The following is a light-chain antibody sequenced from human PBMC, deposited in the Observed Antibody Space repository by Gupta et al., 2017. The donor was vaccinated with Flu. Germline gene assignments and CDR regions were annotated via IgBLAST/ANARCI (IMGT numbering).Light chain of an antibody. V-gene: IGLV1-44*01. J-gene: IGLJ1*01. CDR3: ADCGDSVNVLEV. CDR1: SSNIANKT. Sequence: QSVLTQPPSASGPHSQMVTISCSGSSSNIANKTVNWFQQLPGTARKLLSYRHYQRTSGVPNRFAGFTAGNYGCLATRALQCEDDADEAGADCGDSVNVLEVFGTGTKHTVL. CDR2: RHY.